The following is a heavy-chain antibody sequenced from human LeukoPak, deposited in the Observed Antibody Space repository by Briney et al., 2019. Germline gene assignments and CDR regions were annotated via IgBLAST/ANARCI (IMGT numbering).Heavy chain of an antibody. V-gene: IGHV4-59*08. CDR1: GGSIISSY. CDR3: ARIAAAGPFDY. D-gene: IGHD6-13*01. CDR2: VYYGGSPTY. J-gene: IGHJ4*02. Sequence: SETLSLTCSVSGGSIISSYWSWIRQPPGKGLEWIGYVYYGGSPTYNYNPSLKSRVTISVDTSKNQPSLRLSSVTAADTAVYFCARIAAAGPFDYWGQGALVTVSS.